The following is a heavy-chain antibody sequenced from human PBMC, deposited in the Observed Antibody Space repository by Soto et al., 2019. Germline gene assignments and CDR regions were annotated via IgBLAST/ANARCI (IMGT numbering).Heavy chain of an antibody. V-gene: IGHV4-59*12. CDR3: GSVRLSGYALS. CDR1: GGSLSSYY. CDR2: VYFSGNT. Sequence: SETLSLTCTVSGGSLSSYYWTWIRQSPGKGLEWIGYVYFSGNTNYNPSLKSRVTISIDTSKNQFSLRLASVTAADTAFHYCGSVRLSGYALSWGQASLVAVCS. D-gene: IGHD6-25*01. J-gene: IGHJ5*02.